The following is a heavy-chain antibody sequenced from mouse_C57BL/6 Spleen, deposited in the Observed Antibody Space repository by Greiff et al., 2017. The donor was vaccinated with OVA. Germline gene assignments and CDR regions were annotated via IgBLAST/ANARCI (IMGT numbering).Heavy chain of an antibody. CDR2: IHPSDSDT. J-gene: IGHJ3*01. CDR3: ASYPPLLRGFAY. CDR1: GYTFTSYW. D-gene: IGHD1-1*01. V-gene: IGHV1-74*01. Sequence: QVQLQQPGAELVKPGASVKVSCKASGYTFTSYWMHWVKQRPGQGLEWIGRIHPSDSDTNYNQKFKGKATLTVDKSSSTAYMQLSSLTSEDSAVYYCASYPPLLRGFAYWGQGTLVTVSA.